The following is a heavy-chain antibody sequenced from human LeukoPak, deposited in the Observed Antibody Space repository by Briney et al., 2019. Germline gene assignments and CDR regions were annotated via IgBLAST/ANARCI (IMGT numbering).Heavy chain of an antibody. J-gene: IGHJ5*02. Sequence: PSETLSLTCTVSGGSISSYYWSWIRQPAGQGLEWIGRIYTSGSTNYNPSLKSRVTMSVDTSKNQFSLKLSSVTAADTAVYYCARDLGRMVVAAAHWFDPWGQGTLVTVSS. CDR1: GGSISSYY. V-gene: IGHV4-4*07. CDR3: ARDLGRMVVAAAHWFDP. D-gene: IGHD2-15*01. CDR2: IYTSGST.